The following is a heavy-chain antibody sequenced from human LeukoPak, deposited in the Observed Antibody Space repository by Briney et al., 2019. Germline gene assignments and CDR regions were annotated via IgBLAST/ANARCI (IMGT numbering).Heavy chain of an antibody. D-gene: IGHD2-2*01. J-gene: IGHJ6*03. CDR3: ARGLQYQLFKALRYYYMDV. Sequence: SVKVSCKASGGTFSSHAIAWVRQAPGQGPEWMGGIIPISGIADYAQKFQGRVTITTDESTSTAYMELRSLTSDDTAVYYCARGLQYQLFKALRYYYMDVWGEGTTVSVSS. CDR1: GGTFSSHA. V-gene: IGHV1-69*05. CDR2: IIPISGIA.